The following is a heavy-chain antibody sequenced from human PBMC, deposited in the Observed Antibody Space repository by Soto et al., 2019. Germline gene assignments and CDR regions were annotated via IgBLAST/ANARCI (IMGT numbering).Heavy chain of an antibody. D-gene: IGHD6-19*01. CDR2: IYTSGST. CDR3: ARDSKDPLAGISAYYYYYGMDV. CDR1: GGSISSYY. J-gene: IGHJ6*02. Sequence: QVQLQESGPGLVKPSETLSLTCTVSGGSISSYYWSWIRQPAGKGLEWIGRIYTSGSTNYNPSLKSRVTMSVDTSKNQFSLKLSSVTAADTAVYYCARDSKDPLAGISAYYYYYGMDVWGQGTTVTVSS. V-gene: IGHV4-4*07.